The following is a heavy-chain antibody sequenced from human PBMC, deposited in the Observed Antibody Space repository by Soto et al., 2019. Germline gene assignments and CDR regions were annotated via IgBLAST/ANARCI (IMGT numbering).Heavy chain of an antibody. CDR1: GGTFSSYT. J-gene: IGHJ6*03. D-gene: IGHD2-2*01. Sequence: QVQLVQSGAEVKKPGSSVKVSCKASGGTFSSYTISWVRQAPGQGLEWMGRIIPILGIANYAQKFQGRVTITANKSTSTAYMELSSVRSEDTAVYYCAAGDYCSSTSCYYYYYYMDVWGKGTTVTVSS. CDR2: IIPILGIA. V-gene: IGHV1-69*02. CDR3: AAGDYCSSTSCYYYYYYMDV.